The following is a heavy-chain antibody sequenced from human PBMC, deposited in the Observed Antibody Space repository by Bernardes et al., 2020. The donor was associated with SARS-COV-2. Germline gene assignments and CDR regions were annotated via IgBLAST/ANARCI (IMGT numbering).Heavy chain of an antibody. CDR1: GGSVSSGSYY. CDR2: IYYSGST. Sequence: SETLSLTCTVSGGSVSSGSYYWSWIPQPKGKGLEWIGYIYYSGSTNYNPSLKSRVTISVDTSKNQFSLKLSSVTAADTAVYYCARELAAAGSGWFDPWGQGTLVTVSS. J-gene: IGHJ5*02. V-gene: IGHV4-61*01. CDR3: ARELAAAGSGWFDP. D-gene: IGHD6-13*01.